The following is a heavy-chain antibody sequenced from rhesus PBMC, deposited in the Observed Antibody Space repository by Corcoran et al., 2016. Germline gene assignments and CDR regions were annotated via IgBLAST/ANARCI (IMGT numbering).Heavy chain of an antibody. CDR2: INGNSGST. D-gene: IGHD6S26*01. Sequence: QVQLQESGPGLVKPSETLSLTCAVSGGSFSSYWWSWIRQPQGKGLEWVWEINGNSGSTNYTPSLKSRVTISKDPSKNQFSLKLSSVTAADTAVYYCARDSRQRLVRTGLDSWGQGVVVTVSS. CDR3: ARDSRQRLVRTGLDS. CDR1: GGSFSSYW. J-gene: IGHJ6*01. V-gene: IGHV4-80*01.